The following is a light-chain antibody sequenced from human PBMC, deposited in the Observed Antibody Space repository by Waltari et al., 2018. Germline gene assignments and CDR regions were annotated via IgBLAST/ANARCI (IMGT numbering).Light chain of an antibody. V-gene: IGLV2-23*02. CDR1: SSDVWSYNI. CDR2: EVS. J-gene: IGLJ2*01. CDR3: CSYAGSSLV. Sequence: QSALTQHASVPGSPGQSITITCTGTSSDVWSYNILSWYQQQPGKAPKLMIYEVSKRPSGVANRFSGSKPGNTASLTISGLQAEDEADYYCCSYAGSSLVFGGGTKLTVL.